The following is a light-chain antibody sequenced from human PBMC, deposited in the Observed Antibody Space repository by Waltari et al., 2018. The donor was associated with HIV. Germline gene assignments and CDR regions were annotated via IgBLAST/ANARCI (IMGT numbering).Light chain of an antibody. J-gene: IGLJ3*02. CDR1: DIDTGNSNL. CDR3: LTYVSKTSTWQ. V-gene: IGLV2-23*02. Sequence: QSALTQPASVSGHPGQSASITSTATDIDTGNSNLVSRFHQHPGKAPKLLIYDVAKRPSGVSSRFSGSKSGYFASLTISGLLTEDESSYYCLTYVSKTSTWQFGGGTYLTV. CDR2: DVA.